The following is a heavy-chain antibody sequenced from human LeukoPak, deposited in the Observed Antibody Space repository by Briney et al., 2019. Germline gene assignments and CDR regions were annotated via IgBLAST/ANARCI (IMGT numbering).Heavy chain of an antibody. CDR3: ARGGRYSSSRGYYYYYYMDV. CDR2: MNPNSGNT. CDR1: GYTFTSYD. Sequence: ASVKVSCKSSGYTFTSYDINWVRQATGQGLERMGWMNPNSGNTGYAQKFQGRVPMTRNTSISTAYMELSSLRSEDTAVDYCARGGRYSSSRGYYYYYYMDVWGKGTTVTVS. D-gene: IGHD6-6*01. V-gene: IGHV1-8*01. J-gene: IGHJ6*03.